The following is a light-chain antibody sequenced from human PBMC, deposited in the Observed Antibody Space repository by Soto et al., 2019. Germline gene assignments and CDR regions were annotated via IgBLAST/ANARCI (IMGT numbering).Light chain of an antibody. Sequence: QSALTQPRSVSGSPGQSVTISCTGTSSDVGGYKYVSWYQQHPGKAPKLMIYDVSKRPSGVPDRFSGSKSGNTASLTISGLQAEDEADYYCCLYAGSYTSVVFGGGTKLTVL. J-gene: IGLJ2*01. CDR3: CLYAGSYTSVV. V-gene: IGLV2-11*01. CDR2: DVS. CDR1: SSDVGGYKY.